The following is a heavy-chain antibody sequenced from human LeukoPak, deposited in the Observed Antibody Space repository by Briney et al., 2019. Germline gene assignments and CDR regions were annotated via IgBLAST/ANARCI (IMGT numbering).Heavy chain of an antibody. V-gene: IGHV4-4*07. CDR3: ARDAYYYDSSGYTLLNGYFDY. Sequence: SETLSLTCTVSGGSISSYYWSWIRQPPGKGLEWIGRIYTSGSTNYNPSLKSRVTMSVDTSKNQFSLKLSSVTAADTAVYYCARDAYYYDSSGYTLLNGYFDYWGQGTLVTVSS. J-gene: IGHJ4*02. CDR1: GGSISSYY. D-gene: IGHD3-22*01. CDR2: IYTSGST.